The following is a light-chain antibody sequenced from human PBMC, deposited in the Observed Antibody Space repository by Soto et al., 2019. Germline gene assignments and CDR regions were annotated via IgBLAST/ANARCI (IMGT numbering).Light chain of an antibody. Sequence: QAVVTQEPSLTVSPGGTVTLTCGSSTGAVTNGHYPYWFQQKRGQAPRSLIYDTTNRHSWTPARFSGSLLGGKAALTLSCAQPEDEAEYYCLLSYNGPYVFGTGTKVTVL. CDR2: DTT. V-gene: IGLV7-46*01. CDR3: LLSYNGPYV. J-gene: IGLJ1*01. CDR1: TGAVTNGHY.